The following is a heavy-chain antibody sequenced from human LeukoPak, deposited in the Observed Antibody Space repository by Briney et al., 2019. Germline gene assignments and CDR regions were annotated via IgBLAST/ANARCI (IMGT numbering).Heavy chain of an antibody. J-gene: IGHJ4*02. V-gene: IGHV3-53*01. D-gene: IGHD3-3*01. CDR1: GFTVSSNY. CDR2: NYSGGST. CDR3: ARGGDFWSGYYTDDY. Sequence: GGSLRLSCAASGFTVSSNYMSWVRQAPGKGLEWVSVNYSGGSTYYADSVKGRFTISRDNSKNTLYLQMNSLRAEDTAVYYCARGGDFWSGYYTDDYWGQGTLVTVSS.